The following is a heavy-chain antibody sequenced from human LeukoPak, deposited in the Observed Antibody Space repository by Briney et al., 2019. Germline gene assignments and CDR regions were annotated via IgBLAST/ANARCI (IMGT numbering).Heavy chain of an antibody. CDR3: ARTRSDIVVVPAAILYYYYGMDV. CDR2: INTNTGNP. V-gene: IGHV7-4-1*01. J-gene: IGHJ6*02. CDR1: GYTFTSYA. Sequence: ASVKVSCKASGYTFTSYAMNWVRQAPGQGLEWMGWINTNTGNPTYAQGFTGRFVFSLDTSVSTAYLQICSLKAEDTAVYYCARTRSDIVVVPAAILYYYYGMDVWGQGTTVTVSS. D-gene: IGHD2-2*02.